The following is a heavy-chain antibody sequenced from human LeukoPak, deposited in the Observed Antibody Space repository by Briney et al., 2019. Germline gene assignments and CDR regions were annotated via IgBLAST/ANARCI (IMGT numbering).Heavy chain of an antibody. V-gene: IGHV3-48*02. D-gene: IGHD5-24*01. Sequence: GGSLRLSCAASGFSFSSYNMNWVRQAPGKGLEWVSYISSGSSSIYYEDSVKGRFTISRDNAKNSLYLQMNSLRDEDTAVYYCARASQINYWGQGTLVTVSS. CDR3: ARASQINY. CDR1: GFSFSSYN. J-gene: IGHJ4*02. CDR2: ISSGSSSI.